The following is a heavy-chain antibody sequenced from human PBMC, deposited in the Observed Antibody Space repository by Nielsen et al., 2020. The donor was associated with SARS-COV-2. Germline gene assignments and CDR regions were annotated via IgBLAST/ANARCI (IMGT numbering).Heavy chain of an antibody. CDR3: AKGWDDSGPYYFDH. Sequence: LSLTCAASGFTFSSYGMHWVRQAPGKGLEWVAVISYDGSNKYYADSVKGRFTISRDNSKNTLYLQMNSLRAEDTAVYYCAKGWDDSGPYYFDHWGQGTLVTVSS. CDR2: ISYDGSNK. V-gene: IGHV3-30*18. D-gene: IGHD3-22*01. CDR1: GFTFSSYG. J-gene: IGHJ4*02.